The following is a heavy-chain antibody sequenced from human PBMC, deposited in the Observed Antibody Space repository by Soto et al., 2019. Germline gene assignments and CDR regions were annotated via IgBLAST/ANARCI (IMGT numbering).Heavy chain of an antibody. J-gene: IGHJ5*02. Sequence: GESLKISCKGSGYSFTSYWISWVHQMPGKGLEWMGRIDPSDSYTNYSPSFQGHVTISADKSISTAYLQWSSLKASDTAMYYCARHYSNYYNFTWFDPWGQGTLVTVSS. CDR2: IDPSDSYT. D-gene: IGHD4-4*01. CDR3: ARHYSNYYNFTWFDP. V-gene: IGHV5-10-1*01. CDR1: GYSFTSYW.